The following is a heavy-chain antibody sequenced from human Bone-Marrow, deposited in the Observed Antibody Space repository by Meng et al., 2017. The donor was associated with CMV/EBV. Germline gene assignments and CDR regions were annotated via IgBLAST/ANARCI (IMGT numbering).Heavy chain of an antibody. CDR1: GFTFNDYS. V-gene: IGHV3-21*01. CDR2: ITSGSKFI. Sequence: ASGFTFNDYSMNWVRQDPGKGLEWVSSITSGSKFIHYADSVKGRFTIFRDNAKNSLYLQMNSLRVEDTAVYYCARSRQLLLGNWFDPWGQGTLVTVSS. CDR3: ARSRQLLLGNWFDP. D-gene: IGHD2-2*01. J-gene: IGHJ5*02.